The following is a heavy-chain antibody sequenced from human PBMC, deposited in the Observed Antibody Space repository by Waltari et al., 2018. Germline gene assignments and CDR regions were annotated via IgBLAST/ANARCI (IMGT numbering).Heavy chain of an antibody. CDR3: ARGIWFGELLVPDAFDI. CDR2: MNPNSGNT. J-gene: IGHJ3*02. V-gene: IGHV1-8*01. Sequence: QVQLVQSGAEVKKPGASVKVSCKASGYTFTSYDINWVRQATGQGLEWMGWMNPNSGNTGYAQKFQGRVTMTRNTSISTAYMELSSLRSEDTAVYYCARGIWFGELLVPDAFDIWGQGTMVTVSS. CDR1: GYTFTSYD. D-gene: IGHD3-10*01.